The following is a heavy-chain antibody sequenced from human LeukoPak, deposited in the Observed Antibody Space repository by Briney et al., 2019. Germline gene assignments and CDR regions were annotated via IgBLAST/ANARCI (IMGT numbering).Heavy chain of an antibody. D-gene: IGHD6-19*01. J-gene: IGHJ4*02. V-gene: IGHV1-24*01. CDR3: ATDYGIANGGWPPGGC. CDR1: GYTLTELS. CDR2: FDPEDGET. Sequence: ASVKVSCKVSGYTLTELSMHWARQAPGKGLEWMGGFDPEDGETIYAQKFQGRVTMTEDTSTDTAYMELSSLRSEDTAVYYCATDYGIANGGWPPGGCWGQGTLVTVPS.